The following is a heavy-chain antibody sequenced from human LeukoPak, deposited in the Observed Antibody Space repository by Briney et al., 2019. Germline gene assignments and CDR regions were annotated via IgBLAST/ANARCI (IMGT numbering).Heavy chain of an antibody. V-gene: IGHV3-48*01. Sequence: GGSLRLSCPASGFTFSSYSVNWVRQAPGKGLEWVSYISTSSSTIYYADSVKGRFTISRDNARNSLYLQMNSLRAEDTAVYYCARDRYGGNPRTDAFDIWGQGTMVTVSS. D-gene: IGHD4-23*01. CDR3: ARDRYGGNPRTDAFDI. CDR1: GFTFSSYS. CDR2: ISTSSSTI. J-gene: IGHJ3*02.